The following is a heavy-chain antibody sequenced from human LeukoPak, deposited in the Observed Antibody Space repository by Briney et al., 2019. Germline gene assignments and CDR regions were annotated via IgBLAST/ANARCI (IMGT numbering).Heavy chain of an antibody. J-gene: IGHJ4*02. D-gene: IGHD4/OR15-4a*01. CDR1: GFTFSSYA. V-gene: IGHV3-30-3*01. CDR2: ISYDGSNK. CDR3: ARDHPRTLTTEFDY. Sequence: GGSLRLSCAASGFTFSSYAMHWVRQAPGKGLGWVAVISYDGSNKYYADSVKGRFTISRDNSKNTLYLQMNSLRAEDTAVYYCARDHPRTLTTEFDYWGQGTLVTVSS.